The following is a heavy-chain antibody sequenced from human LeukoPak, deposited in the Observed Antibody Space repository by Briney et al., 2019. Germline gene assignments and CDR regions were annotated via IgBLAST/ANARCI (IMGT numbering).Heavy chain of an antibody. CDR1: GFSLSNCW. Sequence: GGSLRLSCAASGFSLSNCWMTWVRQAPGKGLEWVANIKQDGSEKNYVDSVRGRFTISRDNAKNSLILQMNTLRDEDTAVYYCARGVWAPFDYWGQGTLVTVSS. CDR2: IKQDGSEK. D-gene: IGHD7-27*01. V-gene: IGHV3-7*01. CDR3: ARGVWAPFDY. J-gene: IGHJ4*02.